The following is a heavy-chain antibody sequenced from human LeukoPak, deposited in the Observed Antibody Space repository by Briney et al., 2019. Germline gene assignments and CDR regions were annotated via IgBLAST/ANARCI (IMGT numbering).Heavy chain of an antibody. D-gene: IGHD5-18*01. V-gene: IGHV4-4*07. J-gene: IGHJ4*02. CDR3: ARDVYQRGYSYGYDY. CDR1: GGSISSYY. Sequence: SETLSLTCTVSGGSISSYYWSWIRQPAGKGLEWIGRIYTSGSPNYNPSLKSRVTMSVDTSKNQFSLKLSSVTAADTAVYYCARDVYQRGYSYGYDYWGQGTLVTVSS. CDR2: IYTSGSP.